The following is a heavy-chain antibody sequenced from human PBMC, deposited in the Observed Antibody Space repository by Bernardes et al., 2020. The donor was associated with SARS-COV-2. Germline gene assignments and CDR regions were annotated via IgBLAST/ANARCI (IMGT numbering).Heavy chain of an antibody. CDR2: ISAYNGNT. D-gene: IGHD6-13*01. V-gene: IGHV1-18*01. CDR3: ARDRIAAAGTVGTSAKNNYYYYYGMDV. J-gene: IGHJ6*04. CDR1: GYTFTSYG. Sequence: ASVKVSCKASGYTFTSYGISWVRQAPGQGLEWMGWISAYNGNTNYAQKLQGRVTMTTDTSTSTAYMELRSLRSDDTAVYYCARDRIAAAGTVGTSAKNNYYYYYGMDVWGKGTTVTVSS.